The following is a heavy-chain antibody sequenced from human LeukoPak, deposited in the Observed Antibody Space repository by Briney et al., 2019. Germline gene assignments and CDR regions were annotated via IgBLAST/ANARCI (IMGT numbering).Heavy chain of an antibody. J-gene: IGHJ5*02. Sequence: ASVKVSCRASGYTFTGYYMHWVRQAPGQGLEWMGWINPNSGGTNYAQKFQGRVTMTRDTSISTAYMELSRLRSDDTAVYYCVYVAVAAYDNWFDPWGQGTLVTVSS. CDR2: INPNSGGT. CDR1: GYTFTGYY. D-gene: IGHD6-19*01. CDR3: VYVAVAAYDNWFDP. V-gene: IGHV1-2*02.